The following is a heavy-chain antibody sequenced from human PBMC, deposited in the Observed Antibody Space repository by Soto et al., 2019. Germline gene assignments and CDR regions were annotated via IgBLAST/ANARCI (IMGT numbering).Heavy chain of an antibody. CDR3: ARDWSGPGNSAYYYYNMDV. D-gene: IGHD3-3*01. Sequence: EVQLVESGGGLVQPGGSLRLSCAPSGFIFSNSWMHWVRQAPGKGLVWVSRINSDGSSTDYADSVKGRFTISRDNAKNTLYLQMNSLRAEDTALYYCARDWSGPGNSAYYYYNMDVWGKGTTVTVSS. V-gene: IGHV3-74*01. J-gene: IGHJ6*03. CDR1: GFIFSNSW. CDR2: INSDGSST.